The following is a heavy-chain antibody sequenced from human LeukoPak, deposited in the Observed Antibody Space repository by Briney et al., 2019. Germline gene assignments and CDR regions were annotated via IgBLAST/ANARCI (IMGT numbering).Heavy chain of an antibody. D-gene: IGHD2-15*01. CDR3: ARILGYCSGGSCYSDY. Sequence: GASVKVSCKASVYTFTSYDINWVRQATGQGLEWMGWMNPNSGNTGYAQKFQGRVNMTRNTSISTAYMELSSLRSEDTAVYYCARILGYCSGGSCYSDYWGQGTLVTVSS. CDR1: VYTFTSYD. V-gene: IGHV1-8*01. CDR2: MNPNSGNT. J-gene: IGHJ4*02.